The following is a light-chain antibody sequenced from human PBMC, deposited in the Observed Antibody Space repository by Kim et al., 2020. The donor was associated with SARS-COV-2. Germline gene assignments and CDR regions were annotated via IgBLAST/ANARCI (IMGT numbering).Light chain of an antibody. V-gene: IGLV3-19*01. CDR3: NSRDSNDNVL. J-gene: IGLJ2*01. CDR1: SLRSYY. CDR2: GKN. Sequence: SSELTQDPAVSVALGQTVRITCQGDSLRSYYAIWYQQKPGQAPIVVMYGKNKRLSGIPDRFSGSSSGNTASLTIIGTQAGYEADYYCNSRDSNDNVLFGG.